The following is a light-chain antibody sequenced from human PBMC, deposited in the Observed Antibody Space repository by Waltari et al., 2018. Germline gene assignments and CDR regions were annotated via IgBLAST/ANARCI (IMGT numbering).Light chain of an antibody. CDR1: SSDVGAYNY. V-gene: IGLV2-14*03. Sequence: HSALAQPASVSGSPGQSISISCTGTSSDVGAYNYFSWYQQHPGKAPRLMIYDVNNRPSGVSNRFSGSKSGNTASLTISGLQAEDEADYYCSSFTTTNSWVFGGGTKLTVL. CDR2: DVN. CDR3: SSFTTTNSWV. J-gene: IGLJ3*02.